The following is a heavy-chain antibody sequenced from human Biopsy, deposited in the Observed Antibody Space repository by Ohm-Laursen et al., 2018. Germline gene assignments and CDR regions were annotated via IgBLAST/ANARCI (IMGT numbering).Heavy chain of an antibody. V-gene: IGHV1-8*01. CDR3: GRAVRNQLLTDP. D-gene: IGHD1-7*01. J-gene: IGHJ5*02. CDR2: LNPVSGNS. Sequence: ASVKVSCKASGYTFTSYDITWVRQASGQGPERIGWLNPVSGNSNFGQKFRGRVTVTSDTSISTAYMELGGLTSDDTATYYCGRAVRNQLLTDPWGQGTLVTVTS. CDR1: GYTFTSYD.